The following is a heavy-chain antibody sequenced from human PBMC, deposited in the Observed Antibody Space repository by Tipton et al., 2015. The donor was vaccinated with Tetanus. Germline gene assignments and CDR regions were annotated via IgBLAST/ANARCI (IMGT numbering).Heavy chain of an antibody. V-gene: IGHV3-21*01. CDR3: VTGRVFDY. CDR2: ISSTSSYT. CDR1: GFTFSSHS. Sequence: GSLRLSCAASGFTFSSHSINWVRQSPGKGLQWVSSISSTSSYTSYTDSVKGRFTISRDNGRNSLFLQMNNLTEEDTGIYYCVTGRVFDYWGQGTLVTVSS. J-gene: IGHJ4*02.